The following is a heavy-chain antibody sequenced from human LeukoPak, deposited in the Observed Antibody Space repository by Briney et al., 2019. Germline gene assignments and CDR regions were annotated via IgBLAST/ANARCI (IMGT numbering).Heavy chain of an antibody. CDR1: GGSISSNY. J-gene: IGHJ2*01. D-gene: IGHD6-13*01. CDR3: ARGDSSPWYFDL. V-gene: IGHV4-59*01. CDR2: IYYSGST. Sequence: PSETLSLTCTVSGGSISSNYWSWIRQPPGKGLEWIGYIYYSGSTNYNPSLKSRVTISVDTSKNQFSLKLSSVTAADTAVYYCARGDSSPWYFDLWGRGTLVTVSS.